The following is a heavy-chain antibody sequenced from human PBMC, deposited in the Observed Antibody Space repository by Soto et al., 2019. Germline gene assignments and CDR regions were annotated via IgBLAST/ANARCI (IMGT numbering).Heavy chain of an antibody. D-gene: IGHD5-12*01. CDR3: ARGGYTGYDPFFDY. Sequence: GGSLRLSCAASGFTVNSNYMSWVRQAPGKGLAWVSVISSGATTYYADSVKDRFTISRDSSKNTLYLQMNSLRAEDTAVYYCARGGYTGYDPFFDYWGQGTLVTVSS. J-gene: IGHJ4*02. CDR1: GFTVNSNY. CDR2: ISSGATT. V-gene: IGHV3-66*01.